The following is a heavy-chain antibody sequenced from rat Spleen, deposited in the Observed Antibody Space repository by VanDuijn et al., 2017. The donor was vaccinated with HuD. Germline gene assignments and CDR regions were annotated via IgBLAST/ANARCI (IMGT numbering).Heavy chain of an antibody. J-gene: IGHJ4*01. V-gene: IGHV2-63*01. CDR2: MRYNGDT. CDR3: ARAPGKGYVMDA. Sequence: QVQLKESGPGLVQPSQTLSLTCTVSGFSLISYNVHWVRQPPGKGLEWMGRMRYNGDTSYNSVLKSRLSISRDTSKNQVFLKMSSLKTEDTATYYCARAPGKGYVMDAWGQGTAVTVSS. CDR1: GFSLISYN. D-gene: IGHD5-1*01.